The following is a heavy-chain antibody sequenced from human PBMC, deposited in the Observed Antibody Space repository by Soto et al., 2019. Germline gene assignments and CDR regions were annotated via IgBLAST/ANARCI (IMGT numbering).Heavy chain of an antibody. Sequence: GGSLRLSCAASGFTFSSYAMHWVRQAPGKGLEWVAVISYDGSNKYYADSVKGRFTISRDNSKNTLYLQMNSLRAEDTAVYYCARDLITMVRGVITHYYYGMDVWGQGTTVTVSS. J-gene: IGHJ6*02. V-gene: IGHV3-30-3*01. CDR2: ISYDGSNK. CDR3: ARDLITMVRGVITHYYYGMDV. CDR1: GFTFSSYA. D-gene: IGHD3-10*01.